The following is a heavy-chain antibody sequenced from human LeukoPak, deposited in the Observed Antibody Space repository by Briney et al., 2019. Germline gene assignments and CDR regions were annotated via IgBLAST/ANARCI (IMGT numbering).Heavy chain of an antibody. CDR3: ARDHNNAFDI. J-gene: IGHJ3*02. V-gene: IGHV4-61*01. D-gene: IGHD2/OR15-2a*01. CDR2: IYYTGST. CDR1: GGSVNSGNYY. Sequence: SQSLSLTCTVAGGSVNSGNYYWSWIRQPPGKGMEWIGYIYYTGSTNYNPSLKSRVTIPVATSKSQFSLRLSSVTAADTAVYYCARDHNNAFDIWGQGTMVTVSS.